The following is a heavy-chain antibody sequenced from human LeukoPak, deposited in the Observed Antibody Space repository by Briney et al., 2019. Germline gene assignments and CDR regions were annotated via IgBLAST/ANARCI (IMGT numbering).Heavy chain of an antibody. Sequence: GGSLRLSCAASGFNFSAFYMSWIRQAPEKGLEWVSYISNSDTTLYYADSLKGRFAISRATNNNSLYLQINSLRAEATAIYYSSRGSTLIHLWSLDSWGQGTLVTVSS. CDR1: GFNFSAFY. CDR2: ISNSDTTL. D-gene: IGHD2-21*01. J-gene: IGHJ4*02. CDR3: SRGSTLIHLWSLDS. V-gene: IGHV3-11*04.